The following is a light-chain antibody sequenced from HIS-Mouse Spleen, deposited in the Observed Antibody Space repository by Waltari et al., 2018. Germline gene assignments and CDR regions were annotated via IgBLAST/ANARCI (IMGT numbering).Light chain of an antibody. J-gene: IGLJ3*02. CDR2: EVS. V-gene: IGLV2-8*01. CDR3: SSYAGSNNWV. Sequence: QSALTQPPSASGSPGQSVTISCPGTSSDVGGYNYVSWYQQHPGKAPKLMIYEVSKRPSWVPDRFSGSKSGNTASLTVSGLQAEDEADYYCSSYAGSNNWVFGGGTKLTVL. CDR1: SSDVGGYNY.